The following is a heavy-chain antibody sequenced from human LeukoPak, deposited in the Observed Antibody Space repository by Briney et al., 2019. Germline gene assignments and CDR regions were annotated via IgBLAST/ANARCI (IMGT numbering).Heavy chain of an antibody. CDR1: GGSISSSSYY. Sequence: SETLSLTCGVSGGSISSSSYYWGWIRQPPGKGLEWIGSIYYSGSTYDNPSLKSRVTISVDTSKNQFSLKLSSVTAADPAVYYCARRYSGSYSRFDYWGQGTLVTVSS. CDR2: IYYSGST. CDR3: ARRYSGSYSRFDY. D-gene: IGHD1-26*01. V-gene: IGHV4-39*01. J-gene: IGHJ4*02.